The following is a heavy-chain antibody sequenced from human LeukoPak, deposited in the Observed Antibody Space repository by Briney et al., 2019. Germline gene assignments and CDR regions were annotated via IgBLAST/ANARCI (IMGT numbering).Heavy chain of an antibody. CDR1: EFTVSSNY. J-gene: IGHJ4*02. V-gene: IGHV3-53*01. CDR2: IYSGGST. D-gene: IGHD4-17*01. CDR3: VGRRGDYHY. Sequence: PGGSLRLSCAVSEFTVSSNYMSWVRQAPGKGLEWVSVIYSGGSTYYADSVKGRLTTSRDNSKNTLYLQMNSLRAEDTAVYYCVGRRGDYHYWGQGTLVTVSS.